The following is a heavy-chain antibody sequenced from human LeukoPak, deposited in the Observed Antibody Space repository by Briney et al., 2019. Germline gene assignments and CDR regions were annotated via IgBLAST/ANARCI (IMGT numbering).Heavy chain of an antibody. CDR3: AKVNWCSASCADA. J-gene: IGHJ4*02. V-gene: IGHV3-23*01. D-gene: IGHD2-2*01. CDR2: VSGNGYST. Sequence: GRSLRLSCAASGFTFSSYAMHWVRQAPGKGLEWVSGVSGNGYSTYYAESVKGRFTISRDNSKNTLLLQMNSLRAEDTAVYYCAKVNWCSASCADAWGQGTLVTVSS. CDR1: GFTFSSYA.